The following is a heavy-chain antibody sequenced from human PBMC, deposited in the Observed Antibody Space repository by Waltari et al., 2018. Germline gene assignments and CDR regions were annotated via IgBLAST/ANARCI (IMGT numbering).Heavy chain of an antibody. CDR3: VSFNAWNFDLDY. CDR2: LYYGGST. J-gene: IGHJ4*02. D-gene: IGHD1-7*01. Sequence: QLHLQESGPGLVKPSETLSLTCTGSVAPISCLNYHWGWVRQPPGKGLEWLGNLYYGGSTYYNPSLQRRVNMSIDASKNQLSLSLTSVSAADTATYYCVSFNAWNFDLDYWGQGTLVTVSS. CDR1: VAPISCLNYH. V-gene: IGHV4-39*01.